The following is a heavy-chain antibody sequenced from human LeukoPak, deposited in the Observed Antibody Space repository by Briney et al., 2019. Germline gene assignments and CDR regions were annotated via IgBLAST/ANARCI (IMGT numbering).Heavy chain of an antibody. CDR3: ARQPYYDSSAYYDY. CDR2: NT. CDR1: GYSFTSYW. Sequence: GESLKISCKGSGYSFTSYWIGWVRQMPGKGLEWMGINTRYSPSFQGQVTISDDKSISTAYLQWSSLKASDTAMYYCARQPYYDSSAYYDYWGQGTLVTVSS. V-gene: IGHV5-51*01. D-gene: IGHD3-22*01. J-gene: IGHJ4*02.